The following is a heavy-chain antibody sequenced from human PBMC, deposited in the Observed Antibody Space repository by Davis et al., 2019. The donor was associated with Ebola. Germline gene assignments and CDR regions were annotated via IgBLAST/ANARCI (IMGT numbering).Heavy chain of an antibody. CDR1: GFTFSSYS. CDR3: AKEVDGDYAFDY. Sequence: GESLKISCAASGFTFSSYSMNWVRQAPGKGLEWVSSISGSGVGTYHADSVKGRFTISRDNSKNTLYLQMNSLRAEDTAVYYCAKEVDGDYAFDYWGQGTLVTVSS. CDR2: ISGSGVGT. V-gene: IGHV3-23*01. J-gene: IGHJ4*02. D-gene: IGHD4-17*01.